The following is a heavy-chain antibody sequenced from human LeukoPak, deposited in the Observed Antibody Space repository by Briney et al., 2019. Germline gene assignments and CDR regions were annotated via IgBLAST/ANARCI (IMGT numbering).Heavy chain of an antibody. CDR2: INWNGGYT. J-gene: IGHJ4*02. Sequence: AGGSLRLSCAASGFTFDDYAVSWVRQAPGKGLEWVSAINWNGGYTGYADSVKGRFTISRDNSKKTLYLQMNSPRADDTAVYYCAKDGGYNSGFFDYWGQGTLVTVSS. CDR3: AKDGGYNSGFFDY. D-gene: IGHD5-24*01. V-gene: IGHV3-20*04. CDR1: GFTFDDYA.